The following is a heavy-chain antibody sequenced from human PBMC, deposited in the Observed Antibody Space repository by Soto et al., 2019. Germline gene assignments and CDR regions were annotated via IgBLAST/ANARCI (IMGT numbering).Heavy chain of an antibody. J-gene: IGHJ5*02. Sequence: KPSETLSLTCTVSGGSISSSSYYWGWIRQPPGKGLEWIGSIYYSGSTYYNPSLKSRVTISVDTSKNQFSLKLSSVTAADTAVYYCARTRPTLGYCSGGSCYSYWFDPWGQGTLVTVSS. V-gene: IGHV4-39*01. D-gene: IGHD2-15*01. CDR1: GGSISSSSYY. CDR3: ARTRPTLGYCSGGSCYSYWFDP. CDR2: IYYSGST.